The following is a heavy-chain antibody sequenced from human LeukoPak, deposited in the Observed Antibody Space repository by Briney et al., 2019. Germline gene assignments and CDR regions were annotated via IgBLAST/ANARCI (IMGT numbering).Heavy chain of an antibody. CDR3: ARDLDSSGYLGSWGFDY. V-gene: IGHV3-21*01. CDR2: ISSSSSYI. D-gene: IGHD3-22*01. CDR1: GFTFSSYS. Sequence: PGGSLRLSCAASGFTFSSYSMNWVRQAPAKGLEWVSSISSSSSYIYYADSVKGRFTISRDNAKNSLYLQMNSLRAEDTAVYYCARDLDSSGYLGSWGFDYWGQGTLVTVSS. J-gene: IGHJ4*02.